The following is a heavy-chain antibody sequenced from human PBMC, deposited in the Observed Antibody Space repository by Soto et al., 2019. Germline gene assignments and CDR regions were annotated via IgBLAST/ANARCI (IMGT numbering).Heavy chain of an antibody. CDR1: GFSISSGGYS. Sequence: SETLSLTCAVSGFSISSGGYSWNWIRQPPGKGLEWIGYIYHSGSTLYNPSLKSRVTISIDKSKNQFSLRLSSVSAADTAVYYCARDSLTGNYFDPWGQGTLVTVSS. V-gene: IGHV4-30-2*01. D-gene: IGHD1-7*01. CDR2: IYHSGST. CDR3: ARDSLTGNYFDP. J-gene: IGHJ5*02.